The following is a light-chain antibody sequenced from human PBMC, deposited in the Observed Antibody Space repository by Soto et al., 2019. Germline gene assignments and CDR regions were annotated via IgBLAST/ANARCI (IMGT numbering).Light chain of an antibody. Sequence: QSALTQHASVSGSPGQSITISCTGTSSDIGAYNFVSWYQQHPGKAPKLMLYDVNIRPSGVSNRFSGSKSGNTASLTISGLQAEDEEAYYCTSWTTSTTMIFGGGTKLTVL. J-gene: IGLJ2*01. CDR1: SSDIGAYNF. CDR3: TSWTTSTTMI. CDR2: DVN. V-gene: IGLV2-14*03.